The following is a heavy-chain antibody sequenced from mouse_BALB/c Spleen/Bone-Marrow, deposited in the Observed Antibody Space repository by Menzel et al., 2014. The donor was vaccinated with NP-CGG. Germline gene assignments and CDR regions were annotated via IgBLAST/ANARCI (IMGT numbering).Heavy chain of an antibody. D-gene: IGHD2-14*01. Sequence: VQLQQSGAELVRPGALVKLSYKASGFNIKDYYMYWVKQRPEQGLEWIGWIDPENGNIIYDPKFQGKASITVDTSSNTAYLQLSSLTSEDTAVYYCASYYRYDRYFDVWGAGTTVTVSS. CDR2: IDPENGNI. J-gene: IGHJ1*01. CDR3: ASYYRYDRYFDV. CDR1: GFNIKDYY. V-gene: IGHV14-1*02.